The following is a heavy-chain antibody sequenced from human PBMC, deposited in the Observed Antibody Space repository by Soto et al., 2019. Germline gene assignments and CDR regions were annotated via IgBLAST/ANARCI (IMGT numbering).Heavy chain of an antibody. CDR2: ISAYNGNT. CDR3: ARGDYSMWFDP. V-gene: IGHV1-18*01. J-gene: IGHJ5*02. Sequence: ASVKVSCKASGYTFTTYGFSWVRQAPGQGLEWMGWISAYNGNTYYAQKVQGRVTMTTDTSTSTAYMELRSLRSDDTAVYYCARGDYSMWFDPWGQGTLVTVSS. CDR1: GYTFTTYG. D-gene: IGHD4-4*01.